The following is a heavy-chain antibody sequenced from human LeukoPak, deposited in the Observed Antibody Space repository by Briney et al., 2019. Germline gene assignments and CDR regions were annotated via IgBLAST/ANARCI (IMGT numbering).Heavy chain of an antibody. V-gene: IGHV1-18*01. CDR2: ISAYNGNT. J-gene: IGHJ4*02. CDR3: ARDPGFVVVPAAMGGDY. CDR1: GYTFTSYG. Sequence: ASVKVSCKASGYTFTSYGISWVRQAPGQGLEWMGWISAYNGNTNYAQKLQGRVTMTTDTSTSTAYMELRSLRSDDTAMYYCARDPGFVVVPAAMGGDYWGQGTLVTVSS. D-gene: IGHD2-2*01.